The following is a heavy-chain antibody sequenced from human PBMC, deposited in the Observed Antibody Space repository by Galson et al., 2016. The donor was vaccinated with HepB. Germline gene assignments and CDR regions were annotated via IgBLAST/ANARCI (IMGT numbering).Heavy chain of an antibody. CDR1: GVSMSSTSFY. J-gene: IGHJ4*02. CDR3: ARLDY. CDR2: IYISGST. Sequence: SRTCTVSGVSMSSTSFYWTWIRQPAGKGLEWIGRIYISGSTNYNPSLKSRVTISLDTSKNQFSLKLTSVTAADTAVYYCARLDYWGRGTLVTVSS. V-gene: IGHV4-61*02.